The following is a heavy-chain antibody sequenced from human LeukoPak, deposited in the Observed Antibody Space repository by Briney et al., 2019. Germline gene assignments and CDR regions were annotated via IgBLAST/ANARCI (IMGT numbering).Heavy chain of an antibody. V-gene: IGHV3-23*01. CDR3: AKAGLRSSGYYQFDY. CDR2: ISGSGGST. Sequence: GGSLRLSCAASGFTFSSYGMSWVRQAPGKGLEWVSAISGSGGSTYYADSVKGRFTISRDNSKNTLYLQMNSLRAEDTAVYYCAKAGLRSSGYYQFDYWGQGTLVTVSS. CDR1: GFTFSSYG. D-gene: IGHD3-22*01. J-gene: IGHJ4*02.